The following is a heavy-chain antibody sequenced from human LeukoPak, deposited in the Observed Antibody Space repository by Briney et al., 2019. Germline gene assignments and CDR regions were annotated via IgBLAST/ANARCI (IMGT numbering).Heavy chain of an antibody. CDR2: IYKSGST. D-gene: IGHD2-2*01. J-gene: IGHJ4*02. V-gene: IGHV4-59*01. Sequence: SETLSLTCTVSGGSISSYYWSWIRQPPGKGLEWIGYIYKSGSTNYNPSLKSRVTISLDTSMNQFSLKLSSVTAADTAVYYCARGSLPATAASRWGQGTLVTVSS. CDR3: ARGSLPATAASR. CDR1: GGSISSYY.